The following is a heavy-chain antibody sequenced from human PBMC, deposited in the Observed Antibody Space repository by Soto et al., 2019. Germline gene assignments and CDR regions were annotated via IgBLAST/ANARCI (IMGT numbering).Heavy chain of an antibody. Sequence: QLQLQESGPGLVKPSETLSLTCTVSGGSISSSCYYWGWIRQPPGKGLEWIGSIYYSGYTYYNPSLKSRVTISVDTSKNQFSLKLSSVTAADTAVYYCARHNGPLYVGYYYEMDVRGQGTTVIVSS. CDR2: IYYSGYT. CDR3: ARHNGPLYVGYYYEMDV. D-gene: IGHD3-16*01. V-gene: IGHV4-39*01. CDR1: GGSISSSCYY. J-gene: IGHJ6*02.